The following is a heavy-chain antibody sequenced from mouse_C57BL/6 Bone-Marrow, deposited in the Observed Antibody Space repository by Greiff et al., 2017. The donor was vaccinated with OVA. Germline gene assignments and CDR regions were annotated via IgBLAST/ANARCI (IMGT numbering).Heavy chain of an antibody. V-gene: IGHV1-26*01. CDR3: ARSGALRRNFDY. J-gene: IGHJ2*01. Sequence: EVQLQQSEPELVKPGASVKISCKASGYTLTDYYMNWVKQSHGRSLEWIGDINPNNGGTSYNQKFKGKATLTVDKSSSTAYMELRSLTSEDSAVYYCARSGALRRNFDYWGQGTTLTVSS. CDR2: INPNNGGT. CDR1: GYTLTDYY. D-gene: IGHD2-4*01.